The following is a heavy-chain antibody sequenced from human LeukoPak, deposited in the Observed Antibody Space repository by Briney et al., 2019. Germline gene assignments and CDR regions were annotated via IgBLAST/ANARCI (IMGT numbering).Heavy chain of an antibody. CDR2: ISSSSSTI. CDR1: GFTFSSYR. D-gene: IGHD2-15*01. J-gene: IGHJ4*02. Sequence: GGSLRLSCAASGFTFSSYRMNWVRQAPGKGLEWVSYISSSSSTIYYADSVKGRFTISRDNAKNSLYLQMNSLRAEDTAVYYCARLRAMYCSGGSCYHFDYWGQGTLVTVSS. CDR3: ARLRAMYCSGGSCYHFDY. V-gene: IGHV3-48*01.